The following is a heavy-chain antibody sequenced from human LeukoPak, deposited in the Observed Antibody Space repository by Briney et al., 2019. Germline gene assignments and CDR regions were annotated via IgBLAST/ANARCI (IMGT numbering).Heavy chain of an antibody. J-gene: IGHJ6*03. CDR1: SESFSGYF. CDR3: AREYYYGSGSQYYYYYYYMDV. V-gene: IGHV4-34*01. Sequence: SETLSLTCAIYSESFSGYFWSWIRQPPGKGLEWIGEINYSGSTNYNPSLKSRVTISVDTSKNQFSLKLSSVTAADTAVYYCAREYYYGSGSQYYYYYYYMDVWGKGTTVTISS. CDR2: INYSGST. D-gene: IGHD3-10*01.